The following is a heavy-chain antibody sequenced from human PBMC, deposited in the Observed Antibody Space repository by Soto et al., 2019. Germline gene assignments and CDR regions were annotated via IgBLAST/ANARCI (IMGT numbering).Heavy chain of an antibody. V-gene: IGHV1-69*12. CDR1: GDTFSSFA. CDR3: ARDDDREQLGGNYYYALDV. Sequence: QVQLVQSGAEVRKPGSSVKVSCKASGDTFSSFAISWVRQAPGQGLEWMGGIIPIFRTPKYAQKFQGRVTIIADEFTNTAYMELSSLRSEDTAVYSCARDDDREQLGGNYYYALDVWGQGTTVIVSS. J-gene: IGHJ6*02. CDR2: IIPIFRTP. D-gene: IGHD1-1*01.